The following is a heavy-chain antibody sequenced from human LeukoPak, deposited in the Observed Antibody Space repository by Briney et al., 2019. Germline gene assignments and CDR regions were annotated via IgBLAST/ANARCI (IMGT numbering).Heavy chain of an antibody. D-gene: IGHD4-17*01. CDR2: INIGNGNT. CDR1: GYTFTSYP. CDR3: ARQWVTTFHDAFDI. Sequence: ASVKVSCKASGYTFTSYPIHWVRQAPGQRLEWMGWINIGNGNTKYSQRFQGRVTITRDTSASTAYMELSSLRSEDTAVYHCARQWVTTFHDAFDIWGQGTMVTVSS. V-gene: IGHV1-3*04. J-gene: IGHJ3*02.